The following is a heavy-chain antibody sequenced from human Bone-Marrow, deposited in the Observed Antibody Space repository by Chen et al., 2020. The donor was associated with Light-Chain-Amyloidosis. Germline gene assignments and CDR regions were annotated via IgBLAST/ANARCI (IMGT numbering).Heavy chain of an antibody. CDR3: ARRRDGYNFDY. CDR1: GYTFPNYW. Sequence: EVQLEQSGPEVKKPGESLKISCKGSGYTFPNYWIGWVRQMPGKGLEWMGVIYPDDSDARYSPSFEGPVTISACKSITTAYLQWRSLKASDTAMYYCARRRDGYNFDYWGQGTLVTVSS. V-gene: IGHV5-51*01. D-gene: IGHD5-12*01. J-gene: IGHJ4*02. CDR2: IYPDDSDA.